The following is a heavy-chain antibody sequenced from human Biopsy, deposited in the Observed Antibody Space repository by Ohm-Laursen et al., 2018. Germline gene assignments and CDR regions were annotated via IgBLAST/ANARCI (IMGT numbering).Heavy chain of an antibody. CDR2: VNPNSGAT. CDR1: GYTFSLYH. CDR3: ARDRMVTIITLVRADTFDI. J-gene: IGHJ3*02. Sequence: GASVKVSCNASGYTFSLYHIHWVRQTPGQGLEWMGWVNPNSGATNYAQKFQGRVTMTSDTSISTAYIELRRLISDDTAVYFCARDRMVTIITLVRADTFDIWGQGTLVSVSS. V-gene: IGHV1-2*02. D-gene: IGHD3-10*01.